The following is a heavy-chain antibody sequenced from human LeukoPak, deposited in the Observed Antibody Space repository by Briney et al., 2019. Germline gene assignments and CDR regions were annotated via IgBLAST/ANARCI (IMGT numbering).Heavy chain of an antibody. CDR1: GFTFSSYA. CDR2: ISYDGSNK. Sequence: GGSLRLSCAASGFTFSSYAMHWVRQAPGKGLEWVAVISYDGSNKYYADSVKGRFTISRDNSKNTLYLQMNNLRAEDTAVYYCARGSSWAFDYWGQGTLVTVSS. D-gene: IGHD6-13*01. CDR3: ARGSSWAFDY. V-gene: IGHV3-30*04. J-gene: IGHJ4*02.